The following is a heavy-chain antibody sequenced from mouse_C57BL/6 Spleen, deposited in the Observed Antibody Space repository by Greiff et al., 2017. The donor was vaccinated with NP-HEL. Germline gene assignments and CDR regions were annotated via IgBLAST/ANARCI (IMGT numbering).Heavy chain of an antibody. Sequence: EVKLVESGGGLVQPGGSLKLSCAASGFTFSSYTMSWVRQTPEKGLEWVATISGGGGNTYYPDSVKGRFTISRDNAKNTLYLHMSSLRSDNTDWDCYARDISDWYFDVWGTGTTVTVSS. CDR1: GFTFSSYT. CDR2: ISGGGGNT. J-gene: IGHJ1*03. V-gene: IGHV5-9*01. CDR3: ARDISDWYFDV.